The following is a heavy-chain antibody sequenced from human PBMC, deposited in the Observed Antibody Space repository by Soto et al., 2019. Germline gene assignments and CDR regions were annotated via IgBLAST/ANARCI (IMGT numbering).Heavy chain of an antibody. V-gene: IGHV4-30-4*01. J-gene: IGHJ5*02. Sequence: QVQLQESGPGLVKPSQTLSLTCNVSGGPINSPDYYWTWIRQSPGKGLEWIGYLYFNGGTQYNPSIRTPISMSLDTSKKHFALKMRSVTGADTAVYYCARGISKYSSWYEPHPLFDAWGQGALVTVSS. CDR2: LYFNGGT. CDR1: GGPINSPDYY. D-gene: IGHD6-13*01. CDR3: ARGISKYSSWYEPHPLFDA.